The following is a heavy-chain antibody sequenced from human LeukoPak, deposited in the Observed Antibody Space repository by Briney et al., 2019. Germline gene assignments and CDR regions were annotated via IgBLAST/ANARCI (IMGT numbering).Heavy chain of an antibody. CDR2: FDPEDGET. CDR3: ATDNYDSSGYYYDY. CDR1: GYTLTELS. Sequence: ASVKVSCKVSGYTLTELSMHWVRQAPGKGLEWMGGFDPEDGETINAQKFQGRVTMTEDTSTDTAYMELSSLRSEDTAVYYCATDNYDSSGYYYDYWGQGTLVTVSS. J-gene: IGHJ4*02. V-gene: IGHV1-24*01. D-gene: IGHD3-22*01.